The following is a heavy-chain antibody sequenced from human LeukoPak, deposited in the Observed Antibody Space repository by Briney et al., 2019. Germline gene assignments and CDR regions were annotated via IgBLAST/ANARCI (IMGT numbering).Heavy chain of an antibody. V-gene: IGHV5-51*01. CDR3: ARRVGRSSGWYGVADY. Sequence: GESLKISCQGSGYSFTSYWIGWLRQMPGKGLEWMGIIYPGDFDTRYRPSFQGQVTISADKSISTAYLQWSSLKASDTAMYYCARRVGRSSGWYGVADYWGQGTLVTVSS. CDR2: IYPGDFDT. CDR1: GYSFTSYW. D-gene: IGHD6-19*01. J-gene: IGHJ4*02.